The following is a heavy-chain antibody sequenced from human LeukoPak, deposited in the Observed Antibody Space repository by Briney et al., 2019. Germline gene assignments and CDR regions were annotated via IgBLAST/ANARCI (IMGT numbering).Heavy chain of an antibody. CDR2: IYYSGST. J-gene: IGHJ4*02. D-gene: IGHD4-17*01. Sequence: PSETLSLTCTVSGGSISSGDYYWSWIRQPPGKGLEWIGYIYYSGSTYYNPSLKSRVTISVDTSKNRFSLKLSSVTAADTAVYYCARFDYGFSPFDYWGQGTLVTVSS. V-gene: IGHV4-30-4*01. CDR3: ARFDYGFSPFDY. CDR1: GGSISSGDYY.